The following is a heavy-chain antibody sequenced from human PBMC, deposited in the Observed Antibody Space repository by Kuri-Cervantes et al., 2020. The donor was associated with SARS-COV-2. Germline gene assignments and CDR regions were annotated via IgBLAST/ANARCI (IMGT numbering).Heavy chain of an antibody. CDR1: GASIGSGGHS. Sequence: SETLSLTCGVSGASIGSGGHSWTWVRQPPGKGLEWIGYIYSGNTYYNPSLKSRLSISIRTSNNLNYFSLNVSSVTAADTAVYYCARASGGYQSRRYYYYMDVWGKGTTVTVSS. J-gene: IGHJ6*03. D-gene: IGHD5-12*01. CDR2: IYSGNT. V-gene: IGHV4-30-4*07. CDR3: ARASGGYQSRRYYYYMDV.